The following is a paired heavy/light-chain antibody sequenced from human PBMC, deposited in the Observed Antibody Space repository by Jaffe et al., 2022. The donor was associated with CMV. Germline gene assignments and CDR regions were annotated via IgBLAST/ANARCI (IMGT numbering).Light chain of an antibody. J-gene: IGKJ2*01. CDR1: QSVSSSF. Sequence: EIVLTQSPGTLSLSPGERATLSCRASQSVSSSFLAWFQQKPGQAPRLLIYGASTRATGIPDRFSGSGSGTDFTLTISRLEPEDSAVYYCQYYGNSPPFTFGQGTKLEIK. CDR2: GAS. CDR3: QYYGNSPPFT. V-gene: IGKV3-20*01.
Heavy chain of an antibody. Sequence: EVQLVESGGDFVQPGGSLRLSCAASGFTFSTYEMNWVRQAPGKGLEWVSFIGTDGSPTHYADSVKGRFTISRDNGKNSLYLQMNSLRAEDTAIYYCARDRNWGLDCWGQGTLVTVSS. CDR3: ARDRNWGLDC. D-gene: IGHD7-27*01. CDR2: IGTDGSPT. J-gene: IGHJ4*02. CDR1: GFTFSTYE. V-gene: IGHV3-48*03.